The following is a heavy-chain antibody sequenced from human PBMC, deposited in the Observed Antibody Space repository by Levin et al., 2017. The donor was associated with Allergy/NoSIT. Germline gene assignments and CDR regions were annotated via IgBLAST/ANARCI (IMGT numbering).Heavy chain of an antibody. D-gene: IGHD3-22*01. CDR1: GGSISSYY. V-gene: IGHV4-59*01. Sequence: SETLSLTCTVSGGSISSYYWSWIRQPPGKGLEWIGYIYYSGSTNYNPSLKSRVTISVDTSKNQFSLKLSSVTAADTAVYYCARMVQRYYYDSSPFDYWGQGTLVTVSS. J-gene: IGHJ4*02. CDR2: IYYSGST. CDR3: ARMVQRYYYDSSPFDY.